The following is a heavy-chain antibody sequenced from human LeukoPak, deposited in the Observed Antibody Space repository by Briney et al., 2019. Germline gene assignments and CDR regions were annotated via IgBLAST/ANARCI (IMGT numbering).Heavy chain of an antibody. CDR3: ARGLVSWTSHFFDY. CDR1: GGSISSSSYY. J-gene: IGHJ4*02. D-gene: IGHD6-13*01. Sequence: SETLSLTCTVSGGSISSSSYYWGWIRQPPGKGLEWIGSIYYSGSTYYNPSLKSRVTISVDTSKNQFSLKLSSVTAADTAVYYCARGLVSWTSHFFDYWGQGTLVTVSS. CDR2: IYYSGST. V-gene: IGHV4-39*01.